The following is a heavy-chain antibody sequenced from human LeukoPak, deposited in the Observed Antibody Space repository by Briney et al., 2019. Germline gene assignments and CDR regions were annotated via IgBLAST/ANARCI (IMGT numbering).Heavy chain of an antibody. V-gene: IGHV3-11*01. CDR2: ISTSGSTI. Sequence: GGSLRLSCAASRFTVSEYYMSWIRQAPGKGLEWVSYISTSGSTIYYADSVKGRFTISRDNAINSLYLQMNSLRAEDTAVYDCARGNDDGDYVPLYYFDYWGQGTLVTVSS. D-gene: IGHD4-17*01. J-gene: IGHJ4*02. CDR3: ARGNDDGDYVPLYYFDY. CDR1: RFTVSEYY.